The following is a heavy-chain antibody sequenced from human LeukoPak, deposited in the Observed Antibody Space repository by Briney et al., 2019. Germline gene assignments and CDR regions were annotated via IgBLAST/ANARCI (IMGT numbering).Heavy chain of an antibody. CDR2: ISTSSSST. D-gene: IGHD6-19*01. Sequence: GGSLRLSCAASGFTFSDYYMSWMRQVPGKGLEWVSYISTSSSSTIYVDSVKGRFTISRDNAKNSLYLQMNSLRADDTAVYYCARRVAVTGIYCFDHWGQGTPVTVSS. CDR3: ARRVAVTGIYCFDH. V-gene: IGHV3-11*06. CDR1: GFTFSDYY. J-gene: IGHJ4*02.